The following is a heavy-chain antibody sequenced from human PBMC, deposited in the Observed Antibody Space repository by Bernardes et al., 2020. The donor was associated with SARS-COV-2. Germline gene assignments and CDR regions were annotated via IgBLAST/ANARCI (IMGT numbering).Heavy chain of an antibody. D-gene: IGHD6-19*01. J-gene: IGHJ4*02. Sequence: GGSLRLSCAASGFTFSSYGMHWVRQAPGKGLEWVAVISYDGSNKYYADSVKGRFTISRDNSKNTLYLQMNSLRAEDTAVYYCAKDWSDEAVAENYWGQGTLVTVSS. CDR1: GFTFSSYG. CDR3: AKDWSDEAVAENY. CDR2: ISYDGSNK. V-gene: IGHV3-30*18.